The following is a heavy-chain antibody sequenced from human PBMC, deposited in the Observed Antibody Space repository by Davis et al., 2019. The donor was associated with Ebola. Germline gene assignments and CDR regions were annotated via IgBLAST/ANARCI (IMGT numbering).Heavy chain of an antibody. D-gene: IGHD6-13*01. Sequence: ASVKVSCKASGYTFTSYAMHWVRQAPGQRLEWMGWINAGNGNTKYSQKFQGSVTITRDTSASTAYMELSSLRSEDTAVYYCARDVPSYSSSWYFDYWGQGTLVTVS. J-gene: IGHJ4*02. CDR2: INAGNGNT. CDR3: ARDVPSYSSSWYFDY. V-gene: IGHV1-3*01. CDR1: GYTFTSYA.